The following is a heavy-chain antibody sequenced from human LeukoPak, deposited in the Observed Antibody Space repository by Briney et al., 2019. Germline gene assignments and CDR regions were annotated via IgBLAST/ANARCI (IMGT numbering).Heavy chain of an antibody. V-gene: IGHV3-48*02. J-gene: IGHJ4*02. CDR1: GFPFSSFS. CDR2: IRSTSTTI. CDR3: ARAEGSGSSFDY. D-gene: IGHD3-10*01. Sequence: GGSLRLSCAASGFPFSSFSMNWVRQAQGKWLEWVSYIRSTSTTIYYADSVKGRFTVSRDNAKNSLYLQMNSLRDDDTAVYYCARAEGSGSSFDYWGQGTLVTVSS.